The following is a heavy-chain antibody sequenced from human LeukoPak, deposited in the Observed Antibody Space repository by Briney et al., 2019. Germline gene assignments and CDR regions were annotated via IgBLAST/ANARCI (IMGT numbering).Heavy chain of an antibody. CDR2: IKSKTDGGTT. CDR1: GFTFSNAW. D-gene: IGHD6-13*01. J-gene: IGHJ1*01. V-gene: IGHV3-15*01. Sequence: GGSLRLSCAASGFTFSNAWMSWVRQAPGKGLEWVGRIKSKTDGGTTDYAAPVKGRFTISRDDSKNTLYLQMNSLKTEDTAVYYCTTDYRPMIAAAGTPFEYFQHWGQGTLVTVSS. CDR3: TTDYRPMIAAAGTPFEYFQH.